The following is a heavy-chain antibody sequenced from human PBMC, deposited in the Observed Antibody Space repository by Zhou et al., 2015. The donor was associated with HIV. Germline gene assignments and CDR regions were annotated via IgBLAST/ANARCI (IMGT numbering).Heavy chain of an antibody. Sequence: QVQLVQSGAEVKKPGSSVKVSCKASGGTFSSYAISWVRQAPGQGLEWMGGIIPIFGTANYAQKFQGRVTITADESTSTAYMELSSLRSEDTAVYYCARDSNYAAQGRYYYYYMDVWGKGTTVTVSS. CDR2: IIPIFGTA. CDR3: ARDSNYAAQGRYYYYYMDV. J-gene: IGHJ6*03. CDR1: GGTFSSYA. D-gene: IGHD4-11*01. V-gene: IGHV1-69*01.